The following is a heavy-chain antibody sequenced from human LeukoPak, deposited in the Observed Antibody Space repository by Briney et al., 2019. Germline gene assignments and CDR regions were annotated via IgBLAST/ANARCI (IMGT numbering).Heavy chain of an antibody. Sequence: SETLSLTCAVSGGSLSGYYWTWIRQPPGKGLEWIGEINHSGSTNYNPSLKSRVTISVDTSKNQFSLKLSSVTAADTAVYYCARYRSARGYYFDYWGQGTLVTVSS. CDR3: ARYRSARGYYFDY. J-gene: IGHJ4*02. CDR1: GGSLSGYY. D-gene: IGHD3-16*02. CDR2: INHSGST. V-gene: IGHV4-34*01.